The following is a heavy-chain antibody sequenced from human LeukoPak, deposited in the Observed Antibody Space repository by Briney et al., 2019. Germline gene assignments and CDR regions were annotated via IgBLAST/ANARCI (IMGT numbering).Heavy chain of an antibody. D-gene: IGHD3-10*01. CDR1: GGSISGYY. V-gene: IGHV4-59*01. CDR3: ARGPFTYGSVT. Sequence: SETLSLTCTVPGGSISGYYWSWIRQPPGKGLEWIGYINYSGSTNYNPSLKSRVTISVDTSKNQFSLKLNSVTAADTAVYYCARGPFTYGSVTWGQGTLVTVSS. J-gene: IGHJ4*02. CDR2: INYSGST.